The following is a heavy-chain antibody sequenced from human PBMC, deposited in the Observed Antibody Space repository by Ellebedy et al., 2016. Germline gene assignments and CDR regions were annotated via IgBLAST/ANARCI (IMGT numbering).Heavy chain of an antibody. Sequence: GGSLRLSCAASGFTFSSYAMSWVRQAPGKGLEWVSAISGSGGSTYYADSVKGRFTISRDNSKNTLYLQMNSLRAEDTAVYYCAKDLDLRFLEWVLPIGGMDVWGQGTTVTVSS. J-gene: IGHJ6*02. CDR2: ISGSGGST. D-gene: IGHD3-3*01. CDR3: AKDLDLRFLEWVLPIGGMDV. CDR1: GFTFSSYA. V-gene: IGHV3-23*01.